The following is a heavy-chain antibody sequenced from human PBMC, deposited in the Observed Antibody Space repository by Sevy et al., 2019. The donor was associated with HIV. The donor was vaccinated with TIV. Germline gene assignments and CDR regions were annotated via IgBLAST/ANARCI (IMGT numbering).Heavy chain of an antibody. CDR2: IRTTASGGTR. CDR3: TRSFSVTWYPHY. D-gene: IGHD6-13*01. CDR1: GFTFGDYA. Sequence: GGSLRLSCTTSGFTFGDYAMGWFRQAPGKGLEWVGFIRTTASGGTRDYAASLKGTFIISRDDSKSIAYLQMNSLKTEDTAVYYCTRSFSVTWYPHYWGQGTLVTVSS. V-gene: IGHV3-49*03. J-gene: IGHJ4*02.